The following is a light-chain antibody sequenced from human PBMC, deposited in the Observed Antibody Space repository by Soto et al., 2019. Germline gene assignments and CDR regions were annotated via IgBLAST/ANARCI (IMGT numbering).Light chain of an antibody. CDR2: DVT. V-gene: IGLV2-8*01. Sequence: QSALTQPPSASGSPGQSVTISCTGTSSDVGGYNSVSWYQQRPGKAPRLMLYDVTKWPSGVPERFSGSKSGNTASLTVAGLQDEDEADYYCSSYAGSNKLVFGGGTQLTVL. CDR3: SSYAGSNKLV. CDR1: SSDVGGYNS. J-gene: IGLJ2*01.